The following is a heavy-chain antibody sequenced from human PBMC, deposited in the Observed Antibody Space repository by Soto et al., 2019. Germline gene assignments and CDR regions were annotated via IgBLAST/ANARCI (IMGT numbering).Heavy chain of an antibody. CDR1: GESLSDYS. CDR3: TRKLEASIRLVEWFSYKWFDP. J-gene: IGHJ5*02. V-gene: IGHV4-34*01. Sequence: PSETLSLTCDVHGESLSDYSWSWIRQPPGKGLEWIGEINFRGTTNYHPSLKSRVSMSVDTSKNQISLNMSSVTAADTALYFCTRKLEASIRLVEWFSYKWFDPWGPGTLVPVSS. D-gene: IGHD3-3*01. CDR2: INFRGTT.